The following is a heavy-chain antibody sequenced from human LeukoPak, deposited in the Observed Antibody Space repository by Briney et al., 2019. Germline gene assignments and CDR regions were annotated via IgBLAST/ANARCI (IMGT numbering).Heavy chain of an antibody. CDR1: GFTFSSYA. CDR2: ISNSGGST. CDR3: AKESAEAVNSLDY. Sequence: PGGSLRLSCAASGFTFSSYAMSWVRQAPGKGLEWVSAISNSGGSTYYADSVKGRFTISRDNSKNTLYMQMNSLRVEDTAGYYCAKESAEAVNSLDYWGQGTLVTVSS. V-gene: IGHV3-23*01. D-gene: IGHD1-1*01. J-gene: IGHJ4*02.